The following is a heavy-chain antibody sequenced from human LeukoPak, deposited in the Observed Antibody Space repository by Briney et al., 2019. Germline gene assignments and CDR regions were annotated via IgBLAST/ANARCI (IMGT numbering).Heavy chain of an antibody. V-gene: IGHV3-30*18. Sequence: GRSLRLSCAASGFTFSSYGTHWVRQAPGKGLEWVAVISYDGSNKYYADSVKGRFTISRDNSKNTLYLQMNSLRAEDTAVYYCAKDVFDSSGPFDYWGQGTLVTVSS. CDR1: GFTFSSYG. CDR3: AKDVFDSSGPFDY. J-gene: IGHJ4*02. D-gene: IGHD3-22*01. CDR2: ISYDGSNK.